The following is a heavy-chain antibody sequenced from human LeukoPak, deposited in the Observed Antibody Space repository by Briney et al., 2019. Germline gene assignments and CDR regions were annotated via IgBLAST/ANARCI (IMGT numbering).Heavy chain of an antibody. J-gene: IGHJ4*02. D-gene: IGHD6-13*01. V-gene: IGHV3-23*01. CDR1: GFAFSSYA. Sequence: PGGSLRLSCAASGFAFSSYARSWVRQAPGKGPECVSAISGSGGSTYYADSVKGRFTISRDNSKNTLYLQMNSLRAEDTAVYYCAKDRLLAADGNYWGQGTLVTVSS. CDR2: ISGSGGST. CDR3: AKDRLLAADGNY.